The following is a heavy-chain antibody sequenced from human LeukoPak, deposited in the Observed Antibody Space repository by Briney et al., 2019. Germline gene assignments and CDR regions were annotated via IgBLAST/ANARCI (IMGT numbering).Heavy chain of an antibody. CDR2: IRHDGSYQ. Sequence: GGSLRLSCAAFGFTFSSYGMHWVRQSPGKGLEWVAFIRHDGSYQQYADSVKGRFTVSRDNSKDMVYLQMNSLRTEDTAVYYCAKNRDSSDYPRDFDFWGQGTLVTVSS. D-gene: IGHD3-22*01. CDR1: GFTFSSYG. CDR3: AKNRDSSDYPRDFDF. V-gene: IGHV3-30*02. J-gene: IGHJ4*02.